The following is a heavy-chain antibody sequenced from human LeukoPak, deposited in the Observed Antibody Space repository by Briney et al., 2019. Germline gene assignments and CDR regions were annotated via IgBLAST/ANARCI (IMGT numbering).Heavy chain of an antibody. Sequence: GRSLRLSCAASGFTFSSYVMHWVRQAPGKGLEWVAVIWYDGSTKYYADSVKGRFTISRDNSKKTLYLQMNSLRAEDTAVYYCARDGGIWYFDYWGQGTLVTVSS. CDR1: GFTFSSYV. J-gene: IGHJ4*02. D-gene: IGHD3-16*01. CDR2: IWYDGSTK. CDR3: ARDGGIWYFDY. V-gene: IGHV3-33*01.